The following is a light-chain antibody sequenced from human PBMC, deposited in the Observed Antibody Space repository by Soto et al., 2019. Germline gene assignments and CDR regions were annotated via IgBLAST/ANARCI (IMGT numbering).Light chain of an antibody. J-gene: IGLJ3*02. Sequence: QSVLTQPPSASGSPGQSVTISCTGTFNDVGGYNYVSWYQQHPGKAPKVIIYEVYKRPSGVPDRFSGSKSDKTASLTVSGLQADDEADYYCSSYVGNNNLVFGGGTQLTVL. CDR2: EVY. V-gene: IGLV2-8*01. CDR1: FNDVGGYNY. CDR3: SSYVGNNNLV.